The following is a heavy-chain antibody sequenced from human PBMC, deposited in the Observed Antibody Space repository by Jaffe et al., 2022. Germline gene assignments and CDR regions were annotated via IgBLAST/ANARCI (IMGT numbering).Heavy chain of an antibody. CDR2: IKQDGSEK. D-gene: IGHD6-25*01. CDR1: GFTFSSYW. J-gene: IGHJ3*02. Sequence: EVQLVESGGGLVQPGGSLRLSCAASGFTFSSYWMSWVRQAPGKGLEWVANIKQDGSEKYYVDSVKGRFTISRDNAKNSLYLQMNSLRAEDTAVYYCAIQPHTANPDAFDIWGQGTMVTVSS. V-gene: IGHV3-7*01. CDR3: AIQPHTANPDAFDI.